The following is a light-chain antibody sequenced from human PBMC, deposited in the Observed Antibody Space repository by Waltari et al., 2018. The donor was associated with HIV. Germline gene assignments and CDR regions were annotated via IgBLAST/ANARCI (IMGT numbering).Light chain of an antibody. CDR1: TTDVSSSNL. Sequence: QSALTQPASVSGSPGQSITISCTGITTDVSSSNLVSWYQHHPGKAPKLMIFEVDKRPSGVSNRFSGSKSGNTASLTISWLQADDEADYYCCSYASSGTFVVFGGGTNLTVL. CDR2: EVD. J-gene: IGLJ2*01. V-gene: IGLV2-23*02. CDR3: CSYASSGTFVV.